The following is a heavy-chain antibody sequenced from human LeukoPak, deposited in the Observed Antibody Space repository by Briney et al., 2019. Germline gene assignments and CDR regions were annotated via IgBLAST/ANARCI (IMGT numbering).Heavy chain of an antibody. Sequence: SETLSLTCTVSGGSISSYYWSWIRQPAGKGLEWIGRIYTSGSTNYNPSLKSRVTMSVDTSKNQFSLKLSSVTAADTGVYYCFSGYDRAYDYFGMDVWGQGTAVIVSS. CDR3: FSGYDRAYDYFGMDV. CDR1: GGSISSYY. V-gene: IGHV4-4*07. J-gene: IGHJ6*02. CDR2: IYTSGST. D-gene: IGHD5-12*01.